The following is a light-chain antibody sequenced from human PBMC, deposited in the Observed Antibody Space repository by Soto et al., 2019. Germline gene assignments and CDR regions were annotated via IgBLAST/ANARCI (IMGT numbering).Light chain of an antibody. J-gene: IGKJ1*01. Sequence: EIVFTHSPVTLSLSPVERATLSCMASQSVSSSYLAWYQQKPGQAPRLLIYGASSRATGIPDRFSGSGSGKDFTLTISRLEPEDFAVYYCKQYGSSPTFGQGTKVDIK. CDR3: KQYGSSPT. V-gene: IGKV3-20*01. CDR2: GAS. CDR1: QSVSSSY.